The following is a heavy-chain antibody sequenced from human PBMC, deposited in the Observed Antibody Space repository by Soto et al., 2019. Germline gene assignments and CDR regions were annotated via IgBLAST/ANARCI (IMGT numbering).Heavy chain of an antibody. V-gene: IGHV1-2*02. CDR2: INPHSGDT. Sequence: QVQLVQSGAEVKKPGASVKVSYVASGYTFTDHYIHWVRQAPGQELEWMGWINPHSGDTIYAQKFQGRVTLTRDTSISTAYMELSRLRSDDTAVYYCARGRTVNFYGMAVWGQGTTVTVSS. D-gene: IGHD4-17*01. CDR3: ARGRTVNFYGMAV. CDR1: GYTFTDHY. J-gene: IGHJ6*02.